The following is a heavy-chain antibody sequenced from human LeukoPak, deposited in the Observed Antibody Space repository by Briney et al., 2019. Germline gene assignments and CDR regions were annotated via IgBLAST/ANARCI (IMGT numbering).Heavy chain of an antibody. V-gene: IGHV3-23*01. CDR2: ISGSGGST. CDR1: GFTFSSYA. J-gene: IGHJ1*01. CDR3: AKDRAHITMIVVFQQ. D-gene: IGHD3-22*01. Sequence: GGSLRLSCAASGFTFSSYAMSWVRQAPGKGLEWVSAISGSGGSTYYADSVKGRCTISRDSSKNTLYLQMNSLRAEDTAVYYCAKDRAHITMIVVFQQWGQGTLVTVSS.